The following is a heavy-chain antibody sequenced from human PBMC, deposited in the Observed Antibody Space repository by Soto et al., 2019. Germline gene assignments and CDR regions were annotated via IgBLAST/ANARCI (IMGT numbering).Heavy chain of an antibody. J-gene: IGHJ4*02. CDR2: ADNDNSRS. D-gene: IGHD1-1*01. V-gene: IGHV5-51*01. Sequence: GESLNICYQGSGYSIWDHWIVWVREVPGKGLVWMGIADNDNSRSIYRSSFRGQVTMSADKSINSTYLQRRSLKASDFAMYYSTSMNAPREPRDPYFDYWGQGTLVTVSS. CDR1: GYSIWDHW. CDR3: TSMNAPREPRDPYFDY.